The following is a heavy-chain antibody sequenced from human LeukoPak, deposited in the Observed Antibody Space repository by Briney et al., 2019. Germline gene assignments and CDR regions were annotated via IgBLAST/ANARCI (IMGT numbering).Heavy chain of an antibody. CDR2: IIPIFGTA. J-gene: IGHJ6*03. D-gene: IGHD6-13*01. Sequence: GASVKVSCKASGGTFSSYAISWVRQAPGQGLEWMGGIIPIFGTANYAQKFQGRVTITADKSTSTAYMELSSLRSEDTAAYYCARVIRSSSWYGDYYYYYMDVWGKGTTVTISS. V-gene: IGHV1-69*06. CDR3: ARVIRSSSWYGDYYYYYMDV. CDR1: GGTFSSYA.